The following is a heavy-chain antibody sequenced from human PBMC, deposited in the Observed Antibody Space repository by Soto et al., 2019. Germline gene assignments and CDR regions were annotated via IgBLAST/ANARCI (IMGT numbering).Heavy chain of an antibody. CDR3: ARDGTLYDSSAYYYLY. J-gene: IGHJ4*02. Sequence: SVKVSCKASGGTFGNYGVNWVRQAPGQGLEWMGGIIPIFGTAKYAQKFRGRVTITAGDSTRTAYMELSSLRSEDTAVCYCARDGTLYDSSAYYYLYWGQGTLVTVSS. V-gene: IGHV1-69*13. CDR1: GGTFGNYG. D-gene: IGHD3-22*01. CDR2: IIPIFGTA.